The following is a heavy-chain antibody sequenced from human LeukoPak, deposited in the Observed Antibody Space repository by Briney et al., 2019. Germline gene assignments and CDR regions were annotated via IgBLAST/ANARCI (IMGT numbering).Heavy chain of an antibody. CDR1: GGSISSSSYY. J-gene: IGHJ6*03. D-gene: IGHD6-19*01. V-gene: IGHV4-39*01. Sequence: SETLSLTCTVSGGSISSSSYYWGWIRQPPGKGLEWIGSIYYSGSSYYNPSLKSRVTISVDTSKNQFSLKLSSVTAADTAVYYCARRRGYSSGFDYSYYRDVWGKGTT. CDR3: ARRRGYSSGFDYSYYRDV. CDR2: IYYSGSS.